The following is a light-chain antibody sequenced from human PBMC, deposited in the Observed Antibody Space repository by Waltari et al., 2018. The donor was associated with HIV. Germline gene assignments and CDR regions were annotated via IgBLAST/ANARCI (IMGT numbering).Light chain of an antibody. J-gene: IGLJ3*02. CDR3: SSYTSSSTLGPWV. Sequence: QSALTQPASVSGSPGQSITISCTGTSSDVGGYNYVSWYQQHPGKAPKLMIYDVSSRPSGVSNRVSGCKSGNTASLTISGLQAEDEADYYCSSYTSSSTLGPWVFGGGTKLTVL. V-gene: IGLV2-14*03. CDR2: DVS. CDR1: SSDVGGYNY.